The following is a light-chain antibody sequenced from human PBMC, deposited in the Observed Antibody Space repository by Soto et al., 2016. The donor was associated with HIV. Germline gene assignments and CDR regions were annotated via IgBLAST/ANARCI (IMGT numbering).Light chain of an antibody. CDR1: QSLLHTDGKTL. CDR3: MQSIQIPWT. Sequence: DIVMAQTPLSLSVTPGQPASISCKSSQSLLHTDGKTLVYWYLQKAGQPPQLLIYEVSNRFPGVPDRFSGSGSGTDFTLKISRVEAEDVGIYYCMQSIQIPWTFGQGTKVEIK. J-gene: IGKJ1*01. V-gene: IGKV2D-29*01. CDR2: EVS.